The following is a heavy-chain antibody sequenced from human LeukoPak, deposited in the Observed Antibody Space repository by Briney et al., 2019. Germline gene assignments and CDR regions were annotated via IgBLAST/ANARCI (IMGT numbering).Heavy chain of an antibody. CDR3: ARGRGSGWGFHFNWFDP. CDR2: INPNSGGT. Sequence: ASVKVSCKASGYTFTGYYTHWVRQAPGQGLEWMGWINPNSGGTNYAQKFQGRVTMTRDTSISTAYMELSRLRSDDTAVYYCARGRGSGWGFHFNWFDPWGQGTLVTVSS. D-gene: IGHD6-19*01. V-gene: IGHV1-2*02. CDR1: GYTFTGYY. J-gene: IGHJ5*02.